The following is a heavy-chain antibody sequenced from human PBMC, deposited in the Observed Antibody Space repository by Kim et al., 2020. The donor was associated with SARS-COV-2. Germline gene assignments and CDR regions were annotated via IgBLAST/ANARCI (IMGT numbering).Heavy chain of an antibody. CDR1: GFTFTGYA. D-gene: IGHD2-2*03. V-gene: IGHV3-23*01. J-gene: IGHJ4*02. Sequence: GGSLRLSCTTSGFTFTGYAMSWVRQAPGKGLEWVSSIDGSDGTTYYADSVKGRFTISRDDSKSTLYLWMTSLRADDTAVYYCLKGGWGWIWDHWGQGA. CDR2: IDGSDGTT. CDR3: LKGGWGWIWDH.